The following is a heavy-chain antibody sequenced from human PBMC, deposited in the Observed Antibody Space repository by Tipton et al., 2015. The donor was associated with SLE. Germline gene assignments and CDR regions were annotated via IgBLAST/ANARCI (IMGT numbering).Heavy chain of an antibody. CDR1: GFTFSSYS. V-gene: IGHV3-21*01. Sequence: SLRLSCAASGFTFSSYSMNWVRQAPGKGLEWVSSISSSSSYIYYADSVKGRFTISRDNAKNSLYLQMNSLRAEDTAVYYCARDGDYEFWSGYYTIPYWGQGTLVTVSS. CDR2: ISSSSSYI. D-gene: IGHD3-3*01. CDR3: ARDGDYEFWSGYYTIPY. J-gene: IGHJ4*02.